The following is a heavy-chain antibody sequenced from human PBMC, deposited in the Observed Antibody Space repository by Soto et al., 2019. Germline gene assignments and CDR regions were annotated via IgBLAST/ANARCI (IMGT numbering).Heavy chain of an antibody. Sequence: LRLSCAVSGFTLSGFAMSWVRQAPGKGLEWVSLISGSGGNTYYADSVKGRFTISRDNSKSTLFVQMDSLRAEDAAIYFCAKNRPGSRFCSGGTCQYGFDSWGQGTLVTVSS. V-gene: IGHV3-23*01. D-gene: IGHD2-15*01. J-gene: IGHJ4*02. CDR3: AKNRPGSRFCSGGTCQYGFDS. CDR2: ISGSGGNT. CDR1: GFTLSGFA.